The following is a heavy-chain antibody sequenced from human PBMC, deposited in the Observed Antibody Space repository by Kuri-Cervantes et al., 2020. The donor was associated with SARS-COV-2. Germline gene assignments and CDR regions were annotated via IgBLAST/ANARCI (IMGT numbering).Heavy chain of an antibody. Sequence: ETLSLTCAASGFNFSRTDMHWVRQAPGKGLEWVSAISGSGGSTYYADSVRGRFTISRDNSKNTLYLQMNSLRAEDTAVYYCAPSTGDNGYWGQGTLVTVSS. CDR2: ISGSGGST. CDR1: GFNFSRTD. D-gene: IGHD7-27*01. V-gene: IGHV3-23*01. CDR3: APSTGDNGY. J-gene: IGHJ4*02.